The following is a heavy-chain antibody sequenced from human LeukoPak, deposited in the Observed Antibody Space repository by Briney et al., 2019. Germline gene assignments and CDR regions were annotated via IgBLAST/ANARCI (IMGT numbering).Heavy chain of an antibody. D-gene: IGHD3-16*01. Sequence: PSETLSLTCAVYGGSFSGYYWSWIRQPPGKGLEWIGEINHSGSTNYNPSLKSRVTISVDTSKNQFSLKLSSVTAADTAVYYCARGLGEMATTPFDYWGQGTLATVSS. J-gene: IGHJ4*02. CDR1: GGSFSGYY. V-gene: IGHV4-34*01. CDR2: INHSGST. CDR3: ARGLGEMATTPFDY.